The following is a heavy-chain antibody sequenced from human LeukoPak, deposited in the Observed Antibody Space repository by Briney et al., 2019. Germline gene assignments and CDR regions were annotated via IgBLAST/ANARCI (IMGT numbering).Heavy chain of an antibody. Sequence: SETLSLTCAVYGGSFSDYYWSWIRQPPGKGLEWIGEINHSGSANYKPSLKSRVTISVDTSKNQFSLKLSSVTAADTAVYYCARLYGGNSNDAFDIWGQGTMVTVSS. D-gene: IGHD4-23*01. J-gene: IGHJ3*02. CDR3: ARLYGGNSNDAFDI. V-gene: IGHV4-34*01. CDR1: GGSFSDYY. CDR2: INHSGSA.